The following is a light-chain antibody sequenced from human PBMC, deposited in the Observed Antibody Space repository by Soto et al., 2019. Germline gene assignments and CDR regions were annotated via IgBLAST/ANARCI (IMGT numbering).Light chain of an antibody. V-gene: IGLV2-11*01. CDR1: SSDVGTYNY. CDR2: DVS. CDR3: CSYAGSYTHYV. J-gene: IGLJ1*01. Sequence: QSALTQPRSVSGSPGQSVTISCTGTSSDVGTYNYVSWYQQHPGKAPKLLIYDVSKRPSGVPDRFSGSKSGSTASLTISGLQAEDEADYYCCSYAGSYTHYVFGTGTKLTVL.